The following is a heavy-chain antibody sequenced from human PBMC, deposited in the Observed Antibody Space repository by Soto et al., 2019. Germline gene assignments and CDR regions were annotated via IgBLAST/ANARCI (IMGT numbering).Heavy chain of an antibody. CDR3: ASWDIVATNYRY. CDR2: IYYSGST. V-gene: IGHV4-59*01. CDR1: GGFIISYY. D-gene: IGHD5-12*01. Sequence: SETLSLTCTVSGGFIISYYWSWIRQPPGKGLEWIGYIYYSGSTNYNPSLKSRVTISVDTSKNQFSLKLSSVTAADTAVYYCASWDIVATNYRYWGQGTLVTVSS. J-gene: IGHJ4*02.